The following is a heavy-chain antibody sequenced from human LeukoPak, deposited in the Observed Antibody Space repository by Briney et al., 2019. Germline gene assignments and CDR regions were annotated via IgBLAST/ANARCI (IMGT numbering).Heavy chain of an antibody. CDR3: ARTAYDSSGYHLYY. CDR2: IYHSGST. Sequence: PSETLSLTCTVSGYSISSGYYWGWIRQPPGKGLEWIGSIYHSGSTYYNPSLKSRVTISVDTSKNQFSLKLSSVTAADTAVYYCARTAYDSSGYHLYYWGQGTLVTVSP. D-gene: IGHD3-22*01. CDR1: GYSISSGYY. J-gene: IGHJ4*02. V-gene: IGHV4-38-2*02.